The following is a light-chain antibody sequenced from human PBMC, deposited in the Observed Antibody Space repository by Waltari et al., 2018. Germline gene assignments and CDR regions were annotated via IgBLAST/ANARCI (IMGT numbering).Light chain of an antibody. V-gene: IGLV1-44*01. CDR1: HSNIGSNT. J-gene: IGLJ3*02. CDR3: VTWDNSLNGWV. CDR2: NNY. Sequence: QSVVTQSPSASGAPGQRVTISCSGRHSNIGSNTVDWYKQLPGTAPKLLLFNNYQRPSGVPDRFSASKSGTSASLAISGLQSEDEAEYYCVTWDNSLNGWVFGGGTKLAVV.